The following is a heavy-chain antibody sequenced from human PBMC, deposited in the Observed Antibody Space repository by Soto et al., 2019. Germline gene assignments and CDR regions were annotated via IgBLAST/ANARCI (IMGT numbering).Heavy chain of an antibody. V-gene: IGHV4-34*01. D-gene: IGHD6-19*01. J-gene: IGHJ4*02. Sequence: PSETLSLTCAVYGGSFSGYYWSWIRQPPGKGLEWIGEINHSGSTNYNPSLKSRVTISLDTSKNQFSLKLSSVTAADTAVYYCADSSGGGSFDYWGQGTLVTVSS. CDR3: ADSSGGGSFDY. CDR1: GGSFSGYY. CDR2: INHSGST.